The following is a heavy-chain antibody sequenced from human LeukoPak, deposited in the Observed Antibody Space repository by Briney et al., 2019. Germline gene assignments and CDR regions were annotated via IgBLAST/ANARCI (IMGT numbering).Heavy chain of an antibody. J-gene: IGHJ4*02. CDR3: TAAYYYYGSGSFSRQYFDF. CDR2: FDPENGET. CDR1: GYTLTELS. D-gene: IGHD3-10*01. Sequence: ASVKVSCKVSGYTLTELSIHWVRQAPGKGLEWMGSFDPENGETVYAQMFQGRVTMTEDTSANTTYMELSSLRSEDTAVYFCTAAYYYYGSGSFSRQYFDFWGQGTLVTVSS. V-gene: IGHV1-24*01.